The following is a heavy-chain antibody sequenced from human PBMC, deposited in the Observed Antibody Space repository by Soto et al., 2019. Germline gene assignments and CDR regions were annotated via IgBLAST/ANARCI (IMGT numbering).Heavy chain of an antibody. CDR2: INPNSGGT. Sequence: GASVKVSCKASGYTFTGYYMHWVRQAPGQGLEWMGWINPNSGGTNYAQKFQGRVTMTRDTSISTAYMELSRLRSDDTAVYYCARGVRWRGYSYLRYFQHWGQGTLVTVSS. V-gene: IGHV1-2*02. CDR3: ARGVRWRGYSYLRYFQH. D-gene: IGHD5-18*01. CDR1: GYTFTGYY. J-gene: IGHJ1*01.